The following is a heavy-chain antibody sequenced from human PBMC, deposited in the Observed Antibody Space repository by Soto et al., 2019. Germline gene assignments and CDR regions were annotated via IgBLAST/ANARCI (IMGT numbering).Heavy chain of an antibody. CDR2: ISYDGSNK. V-gene: IGHV3-30-3*01. D-gene: IGHD3-22*01. Sequence: QVQLVESGGGVVQPGRSLRLSCAASGFTFSSYAMHWVRQAPGKGLEWVAVISYDGSNKYYADSVKGRFTISRDNSKNTLDLQMNSLRDEDTAVYYCAKDRTGYYLHGVFDYWGQGNPVTVSS. CDR3: AKDRTGYYLHGVFDY. J-gene: IGHJ4*02. CDR1: GFTFSSYA.